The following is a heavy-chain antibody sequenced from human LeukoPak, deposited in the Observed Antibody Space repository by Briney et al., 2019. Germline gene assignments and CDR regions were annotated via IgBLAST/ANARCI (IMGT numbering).Heavy chain of an antibody. V-gene: IGHV3-7*01. CDR1: GFTFGSYW. Sequence: GGSLRLSCAAPGFTFGSYWMSWARQAPGKGLEWVANIKQDGSEKYYVDSVKGRFTISRDNAKNSLYLQMNSLRAEDTAVYYCARDQSRIDSSYDYWGQGTLVTVSS. CDR3: ARDQSRIDSSYDY. D-gene: IGHD3-22*01. J-gene: IGHJ4*02. CDR2: IKQDGSEK.